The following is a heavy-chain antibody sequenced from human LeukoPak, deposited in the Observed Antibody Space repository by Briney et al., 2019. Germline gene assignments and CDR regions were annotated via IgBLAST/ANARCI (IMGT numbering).Heavy chain of an antibody. CDR3: ARDPSVNSPIKVTNDAYDI. D-gene: IGHD1-14*01. CDR1: GGSISSSNW. V-gene: IGHV4-4*02. Sequence: SGTLSLTCAVSGGSISSSNWWSWVRQPPGKGLEWIGEIYHSGSTNYNPSLKSRVTISVDKSKNQFSLKLSSVTAADTAVYYCARDPSVNSPIKVTNDAYDIWGQGTLVSVSS. CDR2: IYHSGST. J-gene: IGHJ3*02.